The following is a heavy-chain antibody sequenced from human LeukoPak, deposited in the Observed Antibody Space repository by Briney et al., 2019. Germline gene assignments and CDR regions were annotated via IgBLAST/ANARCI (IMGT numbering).Heavy chain of an antibody. CDR1: GYTFTGYD. J-gene: IGHJ6*03. D-gene: IGHD1-7*01. CDR3: ARDLSSPGITGTTHSYYYYMDV. CDR2: INPNSGGT. Sequence: ASVKVSCKASGYTFTGYDMHWVRQAPGQGVEWMGWINPNSGGTNYAQKFQGRVTMTRATSISTAYMELSRLRSDDTAVYYCARDLSSPGITGTTHSYYYYMDVWGKGTTVTASS. V-gene: IGHV1-2*02.